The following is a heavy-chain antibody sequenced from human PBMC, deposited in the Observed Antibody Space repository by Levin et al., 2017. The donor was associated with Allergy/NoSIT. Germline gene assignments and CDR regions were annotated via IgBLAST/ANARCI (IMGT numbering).Heavy chain of an antibody. J-gene: IGHJ6*02. CDR2: IKQDGSEK. CDR1: GFTFSRYW. D-gene: IGHD2-15*01. V-gene: IGHV3-7*01. CDR3: ARDLHSSYYYDMDV. Sequence: GESLKISCAASGFTFSRYWMSWVRQAPGKGLEWVANIKQDGSEKYYVDSVKGRFTISRDNAKNSLYLQMNSLRAEDTAVYYCARDLHSSYYYDMDVWGQGTTVTVSS.